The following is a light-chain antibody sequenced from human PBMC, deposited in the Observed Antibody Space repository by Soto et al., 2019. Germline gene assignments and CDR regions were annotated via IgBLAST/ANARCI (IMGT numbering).Light chain of an antibody. V-gene: IGKV1-5*03. CDR2: KAS. CDR1: QSISSW. J-gene: IGKJ1*01. CDR3: QQSFSPLCT. Sequence: DIQMTQSPSTLSASVGDRVTITCRASQSISSWLAWYQQKPGKAPKLLIYKASSLESGVPSRFSGSGSETDFTLTISSLQPDDSATYYCQQSFSPLCTFGQGTKLEV.